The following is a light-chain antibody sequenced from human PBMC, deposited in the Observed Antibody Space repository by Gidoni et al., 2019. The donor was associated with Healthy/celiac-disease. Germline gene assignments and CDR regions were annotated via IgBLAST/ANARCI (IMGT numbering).Light chain of an antibody. CDR2: AAS. Sequence: ILPCRASQSISSYLNWYQQKPGKAPKLLIYAASSLQRGVPSRFSGSGSGTDFTLTISSLQPEDFATYYCQQSYSTPPMYTFXQXTKLEIK. J-gene: IGKJ2*01. CDR3: QQSYSTPPMYT. CDR1: QSISSY. V-gene: IGKV1-39*01.